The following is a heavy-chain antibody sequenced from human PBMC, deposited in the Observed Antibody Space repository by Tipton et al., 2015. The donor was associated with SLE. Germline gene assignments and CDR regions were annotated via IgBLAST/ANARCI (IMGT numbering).Heavy chain of an antibody. Sequence: SLRLSCAASGFTFSSYDMHWVRQAAGKGLEWVSAIGTAGDTYYPGSVKGRFTISRENAKNSLYLQMNSLRAGDTAVYYCARSTYSGSYYGGDAFDIWGQGTMVTVSS. D-gene: IGHD1-26*01. J-gene: IGHJ3*02. CDR3: ARSTYSGSYYGGDAFDI. V-gene: IGHV3-13*01. CDR1: GFTFSSYD. CDR2: IGTAGDT.